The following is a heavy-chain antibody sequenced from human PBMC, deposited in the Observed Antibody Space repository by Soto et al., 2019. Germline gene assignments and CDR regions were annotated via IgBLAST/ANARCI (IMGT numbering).Heavy chain of an antibody. CDR2: ITPVLDIS. CDR3: QVGYCRGVRCPPPIDS. V-gene: IGHV1-69*02. CDR1: GGTFLSYT. Sequence: QVQVVQSGTEVRKPGSSVKVSCTASGGTFLSYTFSWVRQAPGQGLEWMGRITPVLDISNYAQKFQGRVTITADKATSTASMELSSLTSEDTAVYYCQVGYCRGVRCPPPIDSWGQGTLVTVSS. J-gene: IGHJ4*02. D-gene: IGHD2-15*01.